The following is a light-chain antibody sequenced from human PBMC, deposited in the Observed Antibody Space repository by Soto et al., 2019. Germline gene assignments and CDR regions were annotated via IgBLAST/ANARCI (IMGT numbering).Light chain of an antibody. J-gene: IGKJ1*01. CDR3: QQYGSSGT. CDR1: QTVRNNY. CDR2: DAS. Sequence: FGLTRSPGTLSLSPGERATLSCRASQTVRNNYLAWYQQKPGQAPRLLIYDASSRATGIPDRFSGGGSGTDFTLTISRLEPEDFAVYYCQQYGSSGTFGQGTKVDIK. V-gene: IGKV3-20*01.